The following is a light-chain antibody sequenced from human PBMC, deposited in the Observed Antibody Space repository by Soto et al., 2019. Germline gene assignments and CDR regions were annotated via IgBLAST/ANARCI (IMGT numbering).Light chain of an antibody. J-gene: IGLJ1*01. V-gene: IGLV2-23*01. CDR2: EGG. CDR3: CSYAGRITYV. CDR1: SSDVGSYNL. Sequence: QSVLTQPASVSGSPGQSIPISCTGTSSDVGSYNLVSWYQLHPGKAPKLMIYEGGKRPSGVSNRFSGSESGNTASLTISGLQAEDEADYYCCSYAGRITYVFGTGTKGTVL.